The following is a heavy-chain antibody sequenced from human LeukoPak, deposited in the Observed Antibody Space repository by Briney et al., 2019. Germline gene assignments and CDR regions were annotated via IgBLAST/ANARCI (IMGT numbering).Heavy chain of an antibody. J-gene: IGHJ4*02. CDR3: AREPRPYKSSPAGVGLPAAPRPFDY. D-gene: IGHD2-2*01. V-gene: IGHV1-46*01. CDR2: INPSGGST. CDR1: GYTSTSYY. Sequence: ASVKVSCKASGYTSTSYYMHWVRQAPGQGLEWMGIINPSGGSTSYAQKFQGRVTMTRDTSTSTVYMELSSLRSEDTAVYYCAREPRPYKSSPAGVGLPAAPRPFDYWGQGTLVTVSS.